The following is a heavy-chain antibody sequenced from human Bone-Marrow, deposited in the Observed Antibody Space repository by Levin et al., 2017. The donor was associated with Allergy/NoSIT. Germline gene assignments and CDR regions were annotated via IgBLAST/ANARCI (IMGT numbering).Heavy chain of an antibody. J-gene: IGHJ4*02. CDR2: ISFDGSNK. CDR3: VRDQIRFVGHYFDH. Sequence: RAGGSLRLSCAASGFNLSSYGIHWVRQSPGKGLEWVAVISFDGSNKFYADSVKGRFTISRDNSKNTLSLQMSSLRTEDSAIYFCVRDQIRFVGHYFDHWGQGTLVTVSS. V-gene: IGHV3-30*03. D-gene: IGHD3-16*01. CDR1: GFNLSSYG.